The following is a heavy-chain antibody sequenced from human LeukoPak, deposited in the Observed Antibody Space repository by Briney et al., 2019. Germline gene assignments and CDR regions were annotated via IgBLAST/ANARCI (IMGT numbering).Heavy chain of an antibody. Sequence: SETLSLTCTVSGYSISSGYYWGWIRQPPGKGLEWIGSIYHSGSTYYNPSLKSRVTISVDTSKNQFSLKLSSVTAADTAVYYCAKGVYIVANSYPDWGQGTMVTVSS. D-gene: IGHD5-12*01. CDR2: IYHSGST. J-gene: IGHJ4*02. CDR3: AKGVYIVANSYPD. CDR1: GYSISSGYY. V-gene: IGHV4-38-2*02.